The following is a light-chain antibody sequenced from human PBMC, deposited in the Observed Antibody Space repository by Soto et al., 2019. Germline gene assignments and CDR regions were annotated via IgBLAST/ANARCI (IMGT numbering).Light chain of an antibody. CDR3: QQYHNWPLT. CDR1: QSISSD. CDR2: DAS. V-gene: IGKV3D-15*01. J-gene: IGKJ4*01. Sequence: EIVMTQSPATLSVSPGERVTLSCRASQSISSDLAWYQQKPGQSPSLLIYDASTRAAGIPVSFSGSGSGTDFTLTISSLQSEDFAVYYCQQYHNWPLTFGGGTEVEI.